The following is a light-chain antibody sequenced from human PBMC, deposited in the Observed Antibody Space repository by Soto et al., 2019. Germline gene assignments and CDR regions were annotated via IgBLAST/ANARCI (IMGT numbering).Light chain of an antibody. CDR3: SSYGGTNNLV. J-gene: IGLJ2*01. V-gene: IGLV2-8*01. CDR1: SSDVGGYNY. Sequence: QSALTQPPSASGSPGQSVTISCTGTSSDVGGYNYVSWYQHHPGKAPKVMIYEVSKRPSGVPDRFSGSKSGNTASLTVSGLQAEDEADYYCSSYGGTNNLVFGGGTKLTVL. CDR2: EVS.